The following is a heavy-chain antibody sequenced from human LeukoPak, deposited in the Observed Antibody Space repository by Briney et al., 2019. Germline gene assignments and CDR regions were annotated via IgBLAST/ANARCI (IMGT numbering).Heavy chain of an antibody. CDR3: ARWIPHTIFAGNWFDP. CDR2: IYYSGST. V-gene: IGHV4-34*09. D-gene: IGHD3-3*01. J-gene: IGHJ5*02. CDR1: GGSFSGYY. Sequence: SETLSLTCAVYGGSFSGYYWSWIRQPPGKGLEWIGYIYYSGSTYYNPSLKSRVTISVDTSKNQFSLKLSSVTAADTAVYYCARWIPHTIFAGNWFDPWGQGTLVTVSS.